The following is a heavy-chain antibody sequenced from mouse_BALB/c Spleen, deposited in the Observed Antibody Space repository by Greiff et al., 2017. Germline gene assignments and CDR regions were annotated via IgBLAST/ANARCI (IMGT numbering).Heavy chain of an antibody. Sequence: DVQLVESGGGLVQPGGSRKLSCAASGFTFSSFGMHWVRQAPEKGLEWVAYISSGSSTIYYADTVKGRFTISRDNPKNTLFLQMTSLRSEDTAMYYCARSGVWYPWFAYWGQGTLVTVSA. CDR1: GFTFSSFG. V-gene: IGHV5-17*02. D-gene: IGHD2-10*02. CDR3: ARSGVWYPWFAY. J-gene: IGHJ3*01. CDR2: ISSGSSTI.